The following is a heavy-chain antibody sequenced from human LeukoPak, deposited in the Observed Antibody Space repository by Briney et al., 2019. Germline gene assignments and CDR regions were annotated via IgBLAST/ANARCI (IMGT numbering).Heavy chain of an antibody. CDR1: GFAFSSHW. J-gene: IGHJ6*02. CDR2: VNRDGSET. V-gene: IGHV3-7*01. Sequence: GSLSLSCAASGFAFSSHWMTWVRQVPGRGPEWVANVNRDGSETYYLDSVKGRFTISRDNAKNSLYLQMNSLRAEDTAVYYCARGYCGGDCYENGPYYYYGMDVWGQGTTVTVSS. CDR3: ARGYCGGDCYENGPYYYYGMDV. D-gene: IGHD2-21*02.